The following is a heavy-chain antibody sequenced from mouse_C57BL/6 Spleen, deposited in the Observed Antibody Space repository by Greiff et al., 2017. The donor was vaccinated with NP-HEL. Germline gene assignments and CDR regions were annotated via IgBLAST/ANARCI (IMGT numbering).Heavy chain of an antibody. CDR3: ARVYYPPNYFDY. Sequence: EVQLVESGPGLVKPSQSLSLTCSVTGYSITSGYYWNWIRQFPGNKLEWMGYISYDGSNNYNPSLKNRISITRDTSKNQFFLKLNSVTTEDTATYYCARVYYPPNYFDYWGQGTTLTVSS. CDR1: GYSITSGYY. D-gene: IGHD1-1*01. J-gene: IGHJ2*01. V-gene: IGHV3-6*01. CDR2: ISYDGSN.